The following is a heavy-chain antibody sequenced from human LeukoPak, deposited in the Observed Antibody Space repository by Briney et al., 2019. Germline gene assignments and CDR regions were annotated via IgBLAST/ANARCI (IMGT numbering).Heavy chain of an antibody. Sequence: ASVKVSCKASGYTFTSYGISWVRQAPGQGLEWMGWISAYNGNTNYAQKLQGRVTMTTDTSTSTAYMELRSLRADDTAVYYCARKGVWQWLHFDDYYYYYYMDVWGKGTTVTVSS. CDR3: ARKGVWQWLHFDDYYYYYYMDV. CDR1: GYTFTSYG. D-gene: IGHD6-19*01. J-gene: IGHJ6*03. CDR2: ISAYNGNT. V-gene: IGHV1-18*01.